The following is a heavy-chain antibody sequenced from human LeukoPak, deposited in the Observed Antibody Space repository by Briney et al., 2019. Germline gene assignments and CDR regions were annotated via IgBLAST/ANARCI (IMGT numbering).Heavy chain of an antibody. CDR3: ARASGSYGSGSYYYYGMDV. V-gene: IGHV4-38-2*01. CDR1: GYSISSGYY. J-gene: IGHJ6*04. CDR2: IFHSGST. D-gene: IGHD3-10*01. Sequence: SETLSLTCAVSGYSISSGYYWGWIRQPPGEGLEWIGSIFHSGSTYYNPSLKSRVNMSVDTSKNQISLKLSSVTAADTAVYYCARASGSYGSGSYYYYGMDVWGKGTTVTVSS.